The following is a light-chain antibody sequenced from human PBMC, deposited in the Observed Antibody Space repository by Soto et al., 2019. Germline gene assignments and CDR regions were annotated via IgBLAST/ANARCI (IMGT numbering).Light chain of an antibody. J-gene: IGKJ2*01. CDR1: QTVSSSY. V-gene: IGKV3-20*01. CDR2: GAS. CDR3: QQYCSSPYT. Sequence: EIVLTQSPGTLSLSPGERASLSCRARQTVSSSYLTWYQQKPGQAPRLLIYGASSRATGIPYRFSGSGSGTDFTLTIRRLEPEDFAVYYCQQYCSSPYTFGQGTKLEIK.